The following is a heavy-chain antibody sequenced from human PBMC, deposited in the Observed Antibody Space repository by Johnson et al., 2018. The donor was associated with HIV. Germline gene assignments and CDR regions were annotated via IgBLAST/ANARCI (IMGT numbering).Heavy chain of an antibody. Sequence: QVQLVESGGGVVQPGRSLRLSCAASGFTFSNYGMHWVRQAPGKGLEWVAVISYDGSNKYYADSVKGRFTISRDNSKNTLYLQMNSLRVEDTALYYCAKDSSSLVNAFDIWGQGTMVTVSS. CDR2: ISYDGSNK. V-gene: IGHV3-30*18. CDR1: GFTFSNYG. CDR3: AKDSSSLVNAFDI. J-gene: IGHJ3*02. D-gene: IGHD2-2*01.